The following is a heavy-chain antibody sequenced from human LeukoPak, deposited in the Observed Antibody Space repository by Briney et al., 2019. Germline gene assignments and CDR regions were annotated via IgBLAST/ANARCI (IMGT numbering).Heavy chain of an antibody. CDR3: ARYNRDSGGYGMDV. CDR2: IYHSGST. J-gene: IGHJ6*02. CDR1: GASISSGGYS. V-gene: IGHV4-30-2*01. Sequence: SETLFLTCAVSGASISSGGYSWSWIRQPPGKGLEWIGYIYHSGSTYYNPSLKSRVTISLDRSKNQFSLNLSSVTAADTAVYFCARYNRDSGGYGMDVWGQGTTVTVSS. D-gene: IGHD3-10*01.